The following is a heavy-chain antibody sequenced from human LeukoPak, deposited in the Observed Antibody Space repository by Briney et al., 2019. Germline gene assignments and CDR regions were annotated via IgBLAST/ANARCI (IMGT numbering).Heavy chain of an antibody. V-gene: IGHV3-74*01. CDR1: GFTFSNYW. Sequence: GVSLRLSCAASGFTFSNYWMHWVRHAPGKGLEWVSRLRTDGQKTSYADSVKGRFTISRDNAKNTLYLQMNSLRVEDTAVYYCARDHPGSNSLDYWGRGTLVTVSS. CDR3: ARDHPGSNSLDY. CDR2: LRTDGQKT. D-gene: IGHD4-11*01. J-gene: IGHJ4*02.